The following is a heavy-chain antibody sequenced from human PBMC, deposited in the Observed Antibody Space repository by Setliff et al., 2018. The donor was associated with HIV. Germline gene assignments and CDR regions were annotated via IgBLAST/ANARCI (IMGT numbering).Heavy chain of an antibody. CDR1: GGSMSRFY. D-gene: IGHD1-1*01. J-gene: IGHJ4*02. CDR3: ARAEGDAYNSLPYFDS. V-gene: IGHV4-59*01. CDR2: VYSTGST. Sequence: SETLSLTCTVSGGSMSRFYWTWIRQPPGKGLEWIGFVYSTGSTNYSPSFRGRLTISLDTSENQFSLHLTSVTAADTAVYYCARAEGDAYNSLPYFDSWGPGALVTVS.